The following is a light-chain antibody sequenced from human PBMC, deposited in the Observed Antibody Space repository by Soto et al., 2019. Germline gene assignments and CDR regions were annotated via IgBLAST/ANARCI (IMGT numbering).Light chain of an antibody. V-gene: IGLV2-14*01. Sequence: AVVTQPASVSGSPGQSITISCTGTSSDAGGYNYVSWYQQHPGKATKLLIYDVSNRPSGVSNRFSGSKSGNTASLTISGLQAEDEADYYCSSYTSSSTPFYVFGTGTKLTVL. J-gene: IGLJ1*01. CDR1: SSDAGGYNY. CDR2: DVS. CDR3: SSYTSSSTPFYV.